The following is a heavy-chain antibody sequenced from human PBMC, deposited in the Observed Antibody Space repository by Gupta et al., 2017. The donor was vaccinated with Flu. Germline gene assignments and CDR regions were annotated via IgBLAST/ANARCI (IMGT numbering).Heavy chain of an antibody. CDR1: GFVFTSFA. Sequence: DVQLLESGGGLVKPGGSLTLSCAGSGFVFTSFAITWVRQAPGKGLDWVSVITASDYTTIYSASVEGRFTVSRDNSKNVVFLHMNSLRAEDTAVYYCAKGLDRGGNYFDAFDVWGQGTTVTVSS. V-gene: IGHV3-23*01. CDR2: ITASDYTT. CDR3: AKGLDRGGNYFDAFDV. J-gene: IGHJ3*01. D-gene: IGHD1-26*01.